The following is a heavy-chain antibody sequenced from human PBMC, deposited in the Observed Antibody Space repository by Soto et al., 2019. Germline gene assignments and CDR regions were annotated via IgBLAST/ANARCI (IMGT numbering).Heavy chain of an antibody. CDR2: IDWDDDK. D-gene: IGHD6-6*01. CDR1: VFSLSTSGMC. Sequence: SGPTLVNPTQTFTLTCTLSVFSLSTSGMCVSWIRQPPGKALEWLARIDWDDDKYYSTSLKTRLTISKDTSKNQVVLTMTNMDPVDTATYYCARIEYSSSPGAFDIWGQGTMVTVSS. J-gene: IGHJ3*02. CDR3: ARIEYSSSPGAFDI. V-gene: IGHV2-70*11.